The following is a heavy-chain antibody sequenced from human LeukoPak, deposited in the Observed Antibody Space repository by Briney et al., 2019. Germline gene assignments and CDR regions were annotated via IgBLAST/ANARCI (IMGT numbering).Heavy chain of an antibody. Sequence: PGGSLRLSCAASGFTFSSYSMNWVRQAPGKGLEWVSSISSSSSYIYYADSVKGRFTISRDNAKNSLYLQMNSLRAEDTAVYYCARDNPGGRGEAYDNWGQGTLVTVSS. D-gene: IGHD3-16*01. CDR2: ISSSSSYI. CDR3: ARDNPGGRGEAYDN. J-gene: IGHJ4*02. CDR1: GFTFSSYS. V-gene: IGHV3-21*01.